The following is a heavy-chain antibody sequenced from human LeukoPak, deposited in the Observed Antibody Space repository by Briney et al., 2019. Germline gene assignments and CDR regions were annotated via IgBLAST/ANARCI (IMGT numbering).Heavy chain of an antibody. D-gene: IGHD4-17*01. Sequence: GGSLRLSCAASGFTFSSYSMNWVRQAPGKGLEWASYISSSSSYIYYADSLKGRFTISRDNAKNSLYLQMNSLRAEDTAVYYCARTADYGDYAYFDYWGQGTLVTVSS. CDR3: ARTADYGDYAYFDY. CDR1: GFTFSSYS. V-gene: IGHV3-21*01. CDR2: ISSSSSYI. J-gene: IGHJ4*02.